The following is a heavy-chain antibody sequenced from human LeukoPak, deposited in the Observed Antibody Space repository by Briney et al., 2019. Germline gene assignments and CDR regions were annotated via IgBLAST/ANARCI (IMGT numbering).Heavy chain of an antibody. CDR2: VNPHSGGT. CDR3: ARVPKYCSSTSCYANWFDP. V-gene: IGHV1-2*02. Sequence: GASVKVSCKASGYTFTGYYMHWVRQAPGHGLEWMGWVNPHSGGTNFAQGFRGRVTLTTDTSTSTAYMELRSLRSDDTAVYYCARVPKYCSSTSCYANWFDPWGQGTLVTVSS. J-gene: IGHJ5*02. CDR1: GYTFTGYY. D-gene: IGHD2-2*01.